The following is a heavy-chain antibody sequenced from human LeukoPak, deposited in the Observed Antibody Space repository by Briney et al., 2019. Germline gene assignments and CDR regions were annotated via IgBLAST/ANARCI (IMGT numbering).Heavy chain of an antibody. CDR3: ARATRKYYDYVWGGYRSKPNPYYFDY. V-gene: IGHV1-8*01. CDR1: GYTFTSYD. J-gene: IGHJ4*02. Sequence: GASVKVSCKASGYTFTSYDINWVRQATGQGLEWMGWMNPNSGNTGYAQKFQGRVTMTRNTSISTAYMELSSLRSEDTAVYYCARATRKYYDYVWGGYRSKPNPYYFDYWGQGTLVTVSS. CDR2: MNPNSGNT. D-gene: IGHD3-16*02.